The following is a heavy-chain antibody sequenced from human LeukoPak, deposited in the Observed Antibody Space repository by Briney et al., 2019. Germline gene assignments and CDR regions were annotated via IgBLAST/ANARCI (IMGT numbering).Heavy chain of an antibody. D-gene: IGHD2-15*01. J-gene: IGHJ4*02. V-gene: IGHV7-4-1*02. CDR1: GYTFTSYA. Sequence: ASVKVSCKASGYTFTSYAMSWVRQAPGQGLEWIGWINTNTGNPTYAQGFTGRFVFSLDTSVSTAYLHISSLKAEDTAVYYCAGAEVSCSGSTCFSYWGQGTLVTVSS. CDR3: AGAEVSCSGSTCFSY. CDR2: INTNTGNP.